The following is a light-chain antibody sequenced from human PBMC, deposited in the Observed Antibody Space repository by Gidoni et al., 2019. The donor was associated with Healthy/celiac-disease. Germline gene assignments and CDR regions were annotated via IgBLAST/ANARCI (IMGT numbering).Light chain of an antibody. CDR1: QGISSA. V-gene: IGKV1-13*02. CDR3: QQFNSYLLT. J-gene: IGKJ4*01. CDR2: DAS. Sequence: IQLTPSPSSLSASVGDRVTITCRASQGISSALAWYQKKPGKAPKLLIYDASSLESGVPSRFSGSGYGTDFTLTIRSLKPEDFATYYCQQFNSYLLTFGGGTKVEIK.